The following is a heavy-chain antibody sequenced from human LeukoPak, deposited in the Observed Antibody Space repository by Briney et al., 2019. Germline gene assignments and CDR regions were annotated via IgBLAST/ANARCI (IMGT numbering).Heavy chain of an antibody. D-gene: IGHD4-17*01. CDR2: INHSGST. CDR1: GGYFSGYY. V-gene: IGHV4-34*01. J-gene: IGHJ4*02. Sequence: PSETLSLTCAVYGGYFSGYYWSWIRQPPGKGLEWIGEINHSGSTNYNPSLKSRVTISVDTSKNQFSLKLSSVTAADTAVYDRPRGRFQYGDYRPYYFDYWGQGTLVTVSS. CDR3: PRGRFQYGDYRPYYFDY.